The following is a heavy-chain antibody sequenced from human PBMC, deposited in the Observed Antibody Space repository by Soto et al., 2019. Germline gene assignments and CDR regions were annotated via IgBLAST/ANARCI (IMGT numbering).Heavy chain of an antibody. CDR2: FDPEDGET. D-gene: IGHD4-17*01. J-gene: IGHJ3*02. CDR3: ATFDYAYLDAFDI. CDR1: GYTLTELS. Sequence: EASVKVSCKVSGYTLTELSMHWVRQAPGKRLEWMGGFDPEDGETIYAQKFQGRVTMTEDTSTDTAYMELSSLRSEDMAVYYCATFDYAYLDAFDIWGQGTMVTV. V-gene: IGHV1-24*01.